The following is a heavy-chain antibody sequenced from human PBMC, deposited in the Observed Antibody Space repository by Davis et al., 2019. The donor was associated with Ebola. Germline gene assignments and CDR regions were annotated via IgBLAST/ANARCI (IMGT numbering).Heavy chain of an antibody. J-gene: IGHJ4*02. CDR1: GFTFRNYG. D-gene: IGHD1-20*01. Sequence: GGSLRLSCAASGFTFRNYGMHWVRQAPGKGLEWVASTSYDEGTKSYVDSVRGRFTISRDNSKNTLFLQMNNLRPEDTAIYYCTKEPLTEGFHWGQGTLVTVSS. CDR3: TKEPLTEGFH. CDR2: TSYDEGTK. V-gene: IGHV3-30*18.